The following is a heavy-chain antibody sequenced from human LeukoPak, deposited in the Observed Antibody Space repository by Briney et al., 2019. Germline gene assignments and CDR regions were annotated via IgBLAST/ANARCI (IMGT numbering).Heavy chain of an antibody. CDR1: GFTFTNYG. J-gene: IGHJ5*02. V-gene: IGHV3-23*01. CDR2: LSGNGDGQ. D-gene: IGHD1-14*01. Sequence: PGGSLRLSCSASGFTFTNYGMSWVRQAPGKGLEWVAGLSGNGDGQFYADSVEGRFTISRDISNNIWYLQMNSLRAEDTAVYYCAKGCQCPSGLSSWFDPRGQGILVAVSS. CDR3: AKGCQCPSGLSSWFDP.